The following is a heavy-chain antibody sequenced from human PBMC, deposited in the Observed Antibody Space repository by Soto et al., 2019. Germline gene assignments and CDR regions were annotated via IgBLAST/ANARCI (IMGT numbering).Heavy chain of an antibody. CDR1: GYTFTGYY. Sequence: LVKVSCKASGYTFTGYYMHWVRQAPGQGLEWMGWINPNSGGTNYAQKFQGRVTMTRDTSISTAYMELSRLRSDDTAVYYCARARNYYDSSGLFDYWGQGTLVTVSS. CDR3: ARARNYYDSSGLFDY. D-gene: IGHD3-22*01. CDR2: INPNSGGT. J-gene: IGHJ4*02. V-gene: IGHV1-2*02.